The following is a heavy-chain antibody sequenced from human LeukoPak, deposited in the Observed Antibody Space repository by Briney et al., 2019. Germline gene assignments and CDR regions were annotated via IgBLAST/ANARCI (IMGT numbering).Heavy chain of an antibody. CDR2: MQYDGSVE. D-gene: IGHD3-22*01. V-gene: IGHV3-30*02. J-gene: IGHJ4*02. CDR1: GFSFSNYG. Sequence: GGSLRLSCAASGFSFSNYGVHWVRQAPGKGLEWVTFMQYDGSVEFYADSVMGRFTISKDNSKNTVYLQMNSLRAEDTAVYYCAKKGYYDGSGYYMYYFDHWGQGTLVTVSS. CDR3: AKKGYYDGSGYYMYYFDH.